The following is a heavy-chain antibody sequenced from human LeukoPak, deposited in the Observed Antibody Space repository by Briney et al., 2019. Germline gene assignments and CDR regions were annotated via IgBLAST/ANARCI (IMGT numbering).Heavy chain of an antibody. CDR1: GGSISSGGYS. D-gene: IGHD5-24*01. V-gene: IGHV4-30-2*01. Sequence: SETLSLTCAVSGGSISSGGYSWSWIRQPPGKGLEWIGYIYHSGSTYYNPSLKSRVTISVDRSKNQFSLKLSSVTAADTAVYYCARGDGYYFDYWGQGALVTVSS. J-gene: IGHJ4*02. CDR3: ARGDGYYFDY. CDR2: IYHSGST.